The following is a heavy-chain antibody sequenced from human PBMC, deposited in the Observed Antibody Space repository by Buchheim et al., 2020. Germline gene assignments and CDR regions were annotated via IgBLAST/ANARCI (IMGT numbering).Heavy chain of an antibody. J-gene: IGHJ4*02. D-gene: IGHD2-8*01. CDR2: INHSGST. V-gene: IGHV4-34*01. Sequence: QVQLQQWGAGLLKPSETLSLTCAVYGGSFSGYYWSWIRQPPGKGLEWIGEINHSGSTNYNPSLKSRVTISVDTPKNQFFLQLSSVTAADTAVYYCAREDEYCTNGVCPIDYWGQGTL. CDR3: AREDEYCTNGVCPIDY. CDR1: GGSFSGYY.